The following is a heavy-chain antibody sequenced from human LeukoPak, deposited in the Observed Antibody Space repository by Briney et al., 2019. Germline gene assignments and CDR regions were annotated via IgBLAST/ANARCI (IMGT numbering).Heavy chain of an antibody. D-gene: IGHD1-26*01. CDR1: GXSVSSDSFT. J-gene: IGHJ3*02. CDR3: TRNRLWANDI. Sequence: SQTLSLSCAISGXSVSSDSFTWNWIRQSPSRGLEWLGRTYYRSKWYNNYAKSVESRISINPDTSKNQFSLQLNSVTPEDTAVYYCTRNRLWANDIWGQGTLVTVSS. CDR2: TYYRSKWYN. V-gene: IGHV6-1*01.